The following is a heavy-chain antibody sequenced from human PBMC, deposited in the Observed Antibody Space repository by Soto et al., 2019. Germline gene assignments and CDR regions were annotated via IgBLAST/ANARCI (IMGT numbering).Heavy chain of an antibody. CDR3: ARANLRYYYYMDV. V-gene: IGHV3-13*01. J-gene: IGHJ6*03. Sequence: GGSLRLSCAASGFTFSDYYMSWIRQAPGKGLEWVSAIGTAGDTYYPGSVKGRFTISRENAKNSLYLQMNSLRAGDTAVYYCARANLRYYYYMDVWGKGTTVTVSS. CDR1: GFTFSDYY. CDR2: IGTAGDT.